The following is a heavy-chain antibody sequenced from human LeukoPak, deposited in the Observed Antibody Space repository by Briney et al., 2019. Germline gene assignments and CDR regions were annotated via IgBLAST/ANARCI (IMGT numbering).Heavy chain of an antibody. CDR1: GGSISSYY. V-gene: IGHV4-59*01. Sequence: SETLSLTCTVSGGSISSYYWSWIRQPPGKGLEWIGYIYYSGSTNYNPSLKSRVTISVDTSKNQFSQKLSSVTAADTAVYYCARERGSGWDFDYWGQGTLVTVSS. CDR2: IYYSGST. CDR3: ARERGSGWDFDY. J-gene: IGHJ4*02. D-gene: IGHD6-25*01.